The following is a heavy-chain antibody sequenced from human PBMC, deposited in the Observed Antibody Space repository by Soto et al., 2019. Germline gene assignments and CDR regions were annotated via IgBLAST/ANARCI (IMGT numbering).Heavy chain of an antibody. J-gene: IGHJ4*02. CDR3: ARYSGSYPYFDY. CDR2: IIPIFGTA. V-gene: IGHV1-69*13. CDR1: GGTFSSYA. D-gene: IGHD1-26*01. Sequence: GASVKVSCKASGGTFSSYAISWVRQAPGQGLEWMGGIIPIFGTANYAQKFQGRVTITADESTSTAYMELSSLRSEDTAVYYCARYSGSYPYFDYWGQGTLVTVSS.